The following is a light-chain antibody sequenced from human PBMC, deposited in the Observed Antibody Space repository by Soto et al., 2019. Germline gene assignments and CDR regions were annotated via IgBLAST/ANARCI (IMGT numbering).Light chain of an antibody. CDR2: EVS. Sequence: QAVVTQPASVSGSPGQSITISCTGTSRDVGGYNYVSWYQQHPGKAPKRKIYEVSNRPSGVSNRFSGSKSGNTASLTISGLQPEDEADYYCSSYRNSTTLVVFGGGTKLTVL. CDR1: SRDVGGYNY. CDR3: SSYRNSTTLVV. J-gene: IGLJ2*01. V-gene: IGLV2-14*01.